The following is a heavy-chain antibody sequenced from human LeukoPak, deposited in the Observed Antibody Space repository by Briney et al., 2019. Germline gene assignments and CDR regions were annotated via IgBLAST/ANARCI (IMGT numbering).Heavy chain of an antibody. Sequence: GSSLRLSCAASGFTYDDYAMHWVRQAPGKGLEWVSGISWNSGSIGYADSVKGRFTISRDNAKNSLYLQMNSLRAEDTALYYCAKDRTHSYDSSGYLDYWGQGTLVTVSS. CDR1: GFTYDDYA. V-gene: IGHV3-9*01. CDR3: AKDRTHSYDSSGYLDY. D-gene: IGHD3-22*01. CDR2: ISWNSGSI. J-gene: IGHJ4*02.